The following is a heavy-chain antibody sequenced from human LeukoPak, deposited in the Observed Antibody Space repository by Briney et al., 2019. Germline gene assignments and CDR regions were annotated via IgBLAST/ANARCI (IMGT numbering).Heavy chain of an antibody. CDR2: INPNSGGT. V-gene: IGHV1-2*02. D-gene: IGHD4-17*01. CDR3: AGGYGERDWFDP. CDR1: GYTFTGYY. J-gene: IGHJ5*02. Sequence: ASVKVSCKAFGYTFTGYYIHWVRQAPGQGLAWMGWINPNSGGTNYAQKFQGRVTMTGDTSISTAYMELSRLRYDDTAVYYCAGGYGERDWFDPWGQGTLVTVSS.